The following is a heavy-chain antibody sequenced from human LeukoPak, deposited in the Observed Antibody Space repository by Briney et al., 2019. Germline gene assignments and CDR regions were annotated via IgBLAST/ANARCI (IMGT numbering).Heavy chain of an antibody. CDR3: ARDTRGSGWYYFDY. CDR1: GFTFSSYW. J-gene: IGHJ4*02. V-gene: IGHV3-7*01. D-gene: IGHD6-19*01. Sequence: PGGSLRLSCAASGFTFSSYWMSWVRQAPGKGLGWVANIKQDGSEKYYVDSVKGRLTISRDNAKNSLYLQMNSLRAEDTALYYCARDTRGSGWYYFDYWGQGTLVTVSS. CDR2: IKQDGSEK.